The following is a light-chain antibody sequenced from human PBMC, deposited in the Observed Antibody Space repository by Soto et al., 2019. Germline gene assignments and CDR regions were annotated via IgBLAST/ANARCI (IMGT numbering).Light chain of an antibody. CDR1: QTISSW. CDR2: DVS. J-gene: IGKJ2*01. Sequence: EIRISKSPSTLSGTVGDRVTITCRASQTISSWLAWYQQKPGKAPKLLIYDVSNLESGVPSRFSGSRSGTEFTLTISSLQPDDFATYYCQHYDTSSRYTLGQGTKVDI. CDR3: QHYDTSSRYT. V-gene: IGKV1-5*01.